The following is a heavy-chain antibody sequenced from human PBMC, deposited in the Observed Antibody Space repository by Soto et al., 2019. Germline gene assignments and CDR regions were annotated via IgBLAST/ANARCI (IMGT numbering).Heavy chain of an antibody. CDR3: AXRLAGCSSTSCYLGDDY. D-gene: IGHD2-2*01. CDR2: ISAYNGNT. J-gene: IGHJ4*02. Sequence: ASVKVSCKASGYTFTGYYMHWVRQAPGQGLEWMGWISAYNGNTNYAQKLQGRVTMTTDTSTSTAYMELRSLRSDDTAVYYCAXRLAGCSSTSCYLGDDYWGQGTLVTVSS. V-gene: IGHV1-18*04. CDR1: GYTFTGYY.